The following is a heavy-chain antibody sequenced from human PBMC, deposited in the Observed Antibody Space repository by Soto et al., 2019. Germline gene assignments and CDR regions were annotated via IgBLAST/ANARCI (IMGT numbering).Heavy chain of an antibody. V-gene: IGHV3-53*04. CDR1: GFTVSSNY. J-gene: IGHJ5*02. Sequence: EVQLVESGGGLVQPGGSLRLSCAASGFTVSSNYMSWVRQAPGKGLEWVPVIYSGGSTYYADSEKGRFTISRHNSKNTLYLQMKSLRAEDTAVYYCARQLDYYDSSGYSWWFGPWGQGTLVTVSS. D-gene: IGHD3-22*01. CDR2: IYSGGST. CDR3: ARQLDYYDSSGYSWWFGP.